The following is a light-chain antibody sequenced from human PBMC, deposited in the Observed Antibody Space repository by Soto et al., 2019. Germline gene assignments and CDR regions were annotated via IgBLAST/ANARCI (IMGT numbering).Light chain of an antibody. V-gene: IGKV3-20*01. Sequence: EMVLTQSPGTLSLSPGERATLSCRASQSVSSSYLAWDQQKPGQAPRLLIYGASSRATGIPDRFSGSGSGTDFTLTISRLEPGDVAVYYCQQYGSSPWTFGQGTKVEIK. J-gene: IGKJ1*01. CDR2: GAS. CDR3: QQYGSSPWT. CDR1: QSVSSSY.